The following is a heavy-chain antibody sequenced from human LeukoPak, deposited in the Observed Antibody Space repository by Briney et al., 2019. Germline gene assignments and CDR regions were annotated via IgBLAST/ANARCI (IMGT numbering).Heavy chain of an antibody. Sequence: SETLSLTCAVYGGSFSGFYWTWIRQSQGKGLEWIGEINHSGNTNYNPSLKGRVTISVDTSKNQFSLRMRSVTAADTAIYYCARGGGQWLRSYFFDYWGQGALVTVSS. CDR1: GGSFSGFY. CDR2: INHSGNT. J-gene: IGHJ4*02. V-gene: IGHV4-34*01. D-gene: IGHD5-12*01. CDR3: ARGGGQWLRSYFFDY.